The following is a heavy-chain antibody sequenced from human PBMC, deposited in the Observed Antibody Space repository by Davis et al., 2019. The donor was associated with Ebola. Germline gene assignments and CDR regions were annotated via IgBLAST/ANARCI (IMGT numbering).Heavy chain of an antibody. CDR3: ARGTTVIYYYYYGMDV. CDR2: IYHSGST. CDR1: GGSISSSNW. J-gene: IGHJ6*02. Sequence: SETLSLTCAVSGGSISSSNWWSWVRQPPGKGLEWIGEIYHSGSTNYNPSLKSRVTISVDKSKNQFSLKLSSVTAADTAVYYCARGTTVIYYYYYGMDVWGQGTTVTVSS. V-gene: IGHV4-4*02. D-gene: IGHD4-17*01.